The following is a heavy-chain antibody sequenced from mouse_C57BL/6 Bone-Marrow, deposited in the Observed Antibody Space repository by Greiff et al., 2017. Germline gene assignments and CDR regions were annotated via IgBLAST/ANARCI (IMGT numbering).Heavy chain of an antibody. V-gene: IGHV1-64*01. D-gene: IGHD2-1*01. CDR2: IHPNGGST. J-gene: IGHJ4*01. Sequence: QVQLQQPGPELVKPGASVKLSCKASGYTFTSSWMHWVKQRPGQGLEWIGMIHPNGGSTNYNEKFKSKATLTVDKSSSTAYMQLSSLTSEDSAVYYCARGGNYAYCYAMDYWGQGTSVTVSS. CDR1: GYTFTSSW. CDR3: ARGGNYAYCYAMDY.